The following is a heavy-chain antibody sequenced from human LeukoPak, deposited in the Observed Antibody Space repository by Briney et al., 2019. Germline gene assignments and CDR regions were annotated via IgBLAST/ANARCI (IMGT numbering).Heavy chain of an antibody. D-gene: IGHD2-2*01. J-gene: IGHJ4*02. CDR3: ARVIGYFSRNSCYMGY. Sequence: ASVKVSCKASGYTFTTYAINWVRQAPGQGLEWVGWINTDTGNPTYAQGFTGRFVFSVDTSVSTAYLQISGLKAEDTAVYYCARVIGYFSRNSCYMGYWGQGTLVTVSS. CDR1: GYTFTTYA. V-gene: IGHV7-4-1*02. CDR2: INTDTGNP.